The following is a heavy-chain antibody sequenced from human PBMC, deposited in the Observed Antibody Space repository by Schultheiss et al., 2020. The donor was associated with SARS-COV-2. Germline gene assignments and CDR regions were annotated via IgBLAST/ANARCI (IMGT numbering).Heavy chain of an antibody. CDR2: ISSSSSTI. CDR1: GFTFSSYS. Sequence: GGSLRLSCAASGFTFSSYSMNWVRQAPGKGLEWVSYISSSSSTIYYADSVKGRFTISRDNAKNSLYLQMNSLRAEDTAVYYCAKDWDGSYDYWGQGTLVTVSS. D-gene: IGHD1-26*01. V-gene: IGHV3-48*01. J-gene: IGHJ4*02. CDR3: AKDWDGSYDY.